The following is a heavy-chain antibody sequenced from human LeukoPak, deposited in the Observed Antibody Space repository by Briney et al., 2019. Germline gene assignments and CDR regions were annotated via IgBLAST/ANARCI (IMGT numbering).Heavy chain of an antibody. V-gene: IGHV3-53*01. J-gene: IGHJ5*02. CDR3: AREILSGWHNGWFDP. D-gene: IGHD6-19*01. Sequence: GGTLRLSCAASGFTVSSNYMTWVRQAPGKGLEWVSIIYSNDSTYYADSVKGRFTISRDNSKNTMYLQMNSLRAEDTAVYYCAREILSGWHNGWFDPWGQGTLVTVS. CDR2: IYSNDST. CDR1: GFTVSSNY.